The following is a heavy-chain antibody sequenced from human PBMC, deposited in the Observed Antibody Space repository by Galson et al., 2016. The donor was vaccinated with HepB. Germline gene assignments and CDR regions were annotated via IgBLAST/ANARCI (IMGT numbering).Heavy chain of an antibody. CDR2: ISSNSSYI. V-gene: IGHV3-21*01. J-gene: IGHJ4*02. D-gene: IGHD3-22*01. Sequence: SLRLSCAASGFTFSAYSMNWVRQAPGKGLEWVSSISSNSSYIYYADSVKGRVTISRDNAKNSLYLQMNSLRAEDTAVYYCARSTRYYHDNRGNRGDWGQGTLVTVSS. CDR3: ARSTRYYHDNRGNRGD. CDR1: GFTFSAYS.